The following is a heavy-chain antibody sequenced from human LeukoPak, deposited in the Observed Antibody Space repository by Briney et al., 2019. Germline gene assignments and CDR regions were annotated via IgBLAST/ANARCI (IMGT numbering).Heavy chain of an antibody. CDR1: GDSVSSNSAV. CDR2: TYYRSKWFN. D-gene: IGHD3-16*01. J-gene: IGHJ5*02. V-gene: IGHV6-1*01. CDR3: ARALGKNWFDP. Sequence: SQTLSLTCAISGDSVSSNSAVWNWIRQSPSRGLEWLGRTYYRSKWFNDYAISVKSRITIDPDTSKNQFSLQLNSVTPEDTAVYYCARALGKNWFDPWGQGTLVTVSS.